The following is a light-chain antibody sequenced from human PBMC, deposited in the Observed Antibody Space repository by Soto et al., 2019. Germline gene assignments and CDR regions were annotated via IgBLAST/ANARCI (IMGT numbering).Light chain of an antibody. V-gene: IGKV3-15*01. CDR2: GAS. CDR3: QQYNNWPSIT. J-gene: IGKJ5*01. CDR1: QSVSSN. Sequence: EIVMTQSPATLSVSPVARAPLSCRASQSVSSNLAWYQQKPGQAPRLLIYGASTRATGIPARFSGSGSGTEFTLTISSLQSEDFAVYYCQQYNNWPSITFGQGTRLEVK.